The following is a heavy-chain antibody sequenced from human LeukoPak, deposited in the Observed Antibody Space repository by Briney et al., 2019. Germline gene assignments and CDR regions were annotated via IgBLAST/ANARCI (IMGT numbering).Heavy chain of an antibody. CDR1: GYTFTSYG. V-gene: IGHV1-18*01. CDR3: ARDVTSYDYVWGSYRSRGNWFDP. J-gene: IGHJ5*02. CDR2: ISAYNGNT. D-gene: IGHD3-16*02. Sequence: AASVTVSCTASGYTFTSYGISWVRQAPGQGLEWMGWISAYNGNTNYAQKLQGRVTMTTDTSTSTAYMELRSLRSDDTAVYYCARDVTSYDYVWGSYRSRGNWFDPWGQGTLVTVSS.